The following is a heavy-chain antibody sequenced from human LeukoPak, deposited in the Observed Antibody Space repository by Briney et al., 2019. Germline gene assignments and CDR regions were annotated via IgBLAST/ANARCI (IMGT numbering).Heavy chain of an antibody. D-gene: IGHD1-26*01. CDR1: GSPFSSYA. V-gene: IGHV3-74*01. CDR3: ARAQVGAPTDL. J-gene: IGHJ5*02. CDR2: IHGDGDNI. Sequence: PGGSLRLSCAASGSPFSSYAMYWVRQAPGKGLVWVARIHGDGDNISYADSVRGRFTISRDNAKDTLYLHVNSLRPEDTAVYYCARAQVGAPTDLWGQGTLVTVSS.